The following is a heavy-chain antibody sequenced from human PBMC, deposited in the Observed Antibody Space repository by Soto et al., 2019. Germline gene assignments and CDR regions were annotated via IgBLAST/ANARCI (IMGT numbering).Heavy chain of an antibody. J-gene: IGHJ4*02. D-gene: IGHD2-15*01. CDR3: ARSPRVIIAAKGTLDY. Sequence: ASVKVSCKASGYTFTTFGITWVRQAPGRGLEWMGWISTSTGNTNYAQKLQGRVTLTKETSTRTAYMELRNLTSDDTAVYYCARSPRVIIAAKGTLDYWGQGTLVTVSS. CDR2: ISTSTGNT. V-gene: IGHV1-18*04. CDR1: GYTFTTFG.